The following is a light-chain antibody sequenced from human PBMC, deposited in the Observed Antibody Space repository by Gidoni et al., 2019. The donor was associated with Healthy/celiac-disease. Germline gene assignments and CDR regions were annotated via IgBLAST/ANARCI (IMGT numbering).Light chain of an antibody. J-gene: IGKJ2*01. CDR2: GAS. Sequence: EIVMTQSPATLSVSPGERATLSCRASQSVSSNLAWYQQKPGQAPRLLIYGASTRATGIPARFSGSGSGTEVTLTISSLQSEDFAVYYCQQYNNWPRTFGQXTKLEIK. V-gene: IGKV3-15*01. CDR3: QQYNNWPRT. CDR1: QSVSSN.